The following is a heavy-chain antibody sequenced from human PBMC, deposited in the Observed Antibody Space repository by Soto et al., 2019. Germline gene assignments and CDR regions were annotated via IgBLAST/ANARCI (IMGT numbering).Heavy chain of an antibody. Sequence: ASVKVSCKASGGTFSSYAISWVRQAPGQGLEWMGGIIPIFGTANYAQKFQGRVTITADESTSTAYMELSSLRSEDTAVYYCARVTAPYYYYYYGMDVWGQGTTVTVSS. D-gene: IGHD5-18*01. V-gene: IGHV1-69*13. CDR1: GGTFSSYA. CDR2: IIPIFGTA. CDR3: ARVTAPYYYYYYGMDV. J-gene: IGHJ6*02.